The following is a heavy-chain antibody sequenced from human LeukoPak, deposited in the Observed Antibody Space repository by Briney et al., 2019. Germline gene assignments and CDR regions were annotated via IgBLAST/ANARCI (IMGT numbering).Heavy chain of an antibody. CDR3: ARLPGGYSSGWYLEGALWYYFDY. J-gene: IGHJ4*02. Sequence: SETLSLTCTVSGGSISSSSYYWGWIRQPPGKGLEWIGSIYYSGSTYYNPSLKSRVTISADTSKNQFSLKLSSVTAADTAVYYCARLPGGYSSGWYLEGALWYYFDYWGQGTLVTVSS. V-gene: IGHV4-39*01. D-gene: IGHD6-19*01. CDR1: GGSISSSSYY. CDR2: IYYSGST.